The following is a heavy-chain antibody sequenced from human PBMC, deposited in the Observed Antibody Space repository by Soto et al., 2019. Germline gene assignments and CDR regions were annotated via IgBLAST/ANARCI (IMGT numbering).Heavy chain of an antibody. CDR3: ARAGTSLGYCSSTSCYEFDY. CDR2: ISRSSSNI. CDR1: GFTFSSYS. V-gene: IGHV3-48*02. Sequence: GGSLRLSCAASGFTFSSYSMNWVRQAPGKGLQWVSYISRSSSNIYYAGSVKGRFTISRDNAKNSLYLQMNTLTDEDTAVYYCARAGTSLGYCSSTSCYEFDYWGQGTLVTV. D-gene: IGHD2-2*01. J-gene: IGHJ4*02.